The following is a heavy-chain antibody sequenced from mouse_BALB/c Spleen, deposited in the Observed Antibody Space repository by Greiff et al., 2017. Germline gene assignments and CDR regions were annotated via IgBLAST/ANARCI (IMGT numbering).Heavy chain of an antibody. J-gene: IGHJ2*01. D-gene: IGHD2-3*01. CDR2: ISSGGSYT. CDR3: ARHRDGYLFDY. V-gene: IGHV5-6*01. Sequence: EVNLVESGGDLVKPGGSLKLSCAASGFTFSSYGMSWVRPTPDKRLEWVATISSGGSYTYYPDSVKGRFTISRDNAKNTLYLQMSSLKSEDTAMYYCARHRDGYLFDYWGQGTTLTVSS. CDR1: GFTFSSYG.